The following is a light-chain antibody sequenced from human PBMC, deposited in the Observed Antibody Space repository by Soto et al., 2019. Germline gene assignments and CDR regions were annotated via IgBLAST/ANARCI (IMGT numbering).Light chain of an antibody. J-gene: IGKJ3*01. CDR2: GAS. CDR3: QQCSNWPFP. CDR1: HGVSTSQ. V-gene: IGKV3D-20*02. Sequence: IALTPSPGTLSLYPPERAPLSCSCSHGVSTSQLAWYQQKLGQAPRLLIFGASSRATGIPDSFSGSGSGTDFTLTISSLEPEDFAVYYCQQCSNWPFPVGPGGKVAI.